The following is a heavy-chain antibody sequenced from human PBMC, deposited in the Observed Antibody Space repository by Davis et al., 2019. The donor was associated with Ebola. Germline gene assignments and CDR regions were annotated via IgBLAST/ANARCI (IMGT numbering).Heavy chain of an antibody. J-gene: IGHJ4*02. CDR3: AKDGRPYSSSSGFDY. Sequence: GESLKISCAASGFTFSSYAMSWVRQAPGKGLEWVSAISGSGGSTYYADSVKGRFTISRDNSKNTLYLQMNSLRAEDTAVYYCAKDGRPYSSSSGFDYWGQGTLVTVSS. V-gene: IGHV3-23*01. CDR1: GFTFSSYA. D-gene: IGHD6-6*01. CDR2: ISGSGGST.